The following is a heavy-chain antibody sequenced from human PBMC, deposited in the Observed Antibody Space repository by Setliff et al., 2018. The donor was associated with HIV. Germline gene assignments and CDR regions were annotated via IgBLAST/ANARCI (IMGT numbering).Heavy chain of an antibody. CDR2: INAGNGNT. CDR1: GYTFTDYF. J-gene: IGHJ4*02. Sequence: ASVKVSCKASGYTFTDYFMNWMRQAPGQRLEWMGWINAGNGNTKYSQKFQGRVTITRDTSASTAYMELSSLRSEDTAVYYCAAISGYDLYWGQGTLVTVSS. D-gene: IGHD5-12*01. CDR3: AAISGYDLY. V-gene: IGHV1-3*01.